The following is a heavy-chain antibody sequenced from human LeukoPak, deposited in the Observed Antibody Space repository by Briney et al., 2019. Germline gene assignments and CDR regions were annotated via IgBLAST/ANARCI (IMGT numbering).Heavy chain of an antibody. Sequence: SETLSLTCTVSGDSIRSSSYCWGWIRQPPGMGLEWIVSIYYSGSTYYNPSFRSRFTISVNTSNNQYSLKLSSVTAADTAVYYCARAGGPKGFPYYDFWDVWGKGTTVTVSS. CDR3: ARAGGPKGFPYYDFWDV. V-gene: IGHV4-39*07. CDR1: GDSIRSSSYC. D-gene: IGHD3-3*01. J-gene: IGHJ6*04. CDR2: IYYSGST.